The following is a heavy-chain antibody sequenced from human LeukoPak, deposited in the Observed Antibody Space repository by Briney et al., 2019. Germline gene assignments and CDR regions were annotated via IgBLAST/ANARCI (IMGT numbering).Heavy chain of an antibody. V-gene: IGHV4-30-4*01. CDR1: GGSISSGDYY. CDR2: IYYSGST. J-gene: IGHJ6*02. D-gene: IGHD4-17*01. Sequence: SETLCLSCAVSGGSISSGDYYWSCIRQPPGQGLEWFVYIYYSGSTYYNPSLKSRVTISVDTSKNQFSLKLSSVTAADTGVYYCARDRTVTPRYYYGMDVWGQGTTVTVSS. CDR3: ARDRTVTPRYYYGMDV.